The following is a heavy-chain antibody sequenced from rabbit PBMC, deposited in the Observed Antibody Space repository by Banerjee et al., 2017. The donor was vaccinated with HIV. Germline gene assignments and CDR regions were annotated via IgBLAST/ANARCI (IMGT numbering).Heavy chain of an antibody. CDR1: GFSFRGYVY. CDR3: GRGVSAGYGGYGYVPYYFYL. Sequence: QEQLEESGGDLVKPEGSLTLTCTASGFSFRGYVYMCWVRQAPGKGLELIACIVTSSGRTLDPSWGKWPITGFRRTKLNTGESKIDRLAGGGHAPYFRGRGVSAGYGGYGYVPYYFYLWGPGTLVTVS. CDR2: IVTSSGRT. D-gene: IGHD6-1*01. J-gene: IGHJ4*01. V-gene: IGHV1S43*01.